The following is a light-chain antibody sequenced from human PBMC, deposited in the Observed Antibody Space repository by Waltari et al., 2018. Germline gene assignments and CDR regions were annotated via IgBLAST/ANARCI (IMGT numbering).Light chain of an antibody. CDR1: RSLLHSNGYNY. J-gene: IGKJ2*01. CDR3: MQALQTPYT. CDR2: LGS. Sequence: DIVMTQSPLSLSVTPGEAASISCRSSRSLLHSNGYNYLDWYLQRTGQSPQLLIYLGSNRASGVPDRFSGSASGTDFTLKISRVEAEDVGVYYCMQALQTPYTFGQGTKLEIK. V-gene: IGKV2-28*01.